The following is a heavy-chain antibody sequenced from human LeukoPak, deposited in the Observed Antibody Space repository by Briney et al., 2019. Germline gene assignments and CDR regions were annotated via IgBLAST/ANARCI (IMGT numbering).Heavy chain of an antibody. V-gene: IGHV4-39*07. J-gene: IGHJ4*02. CDR2: INHSGST. Sequence: SETLSLTCTVSGGSISSSTFYWDWIRQPPGKGLEWIGEINHSGSTNYNPSLKSRVTISVDTSKNQFSLKLSSVTAADTAVYYCARRLWLDYWGQGTLVTVSS. CDR1: GGSISSSTFY. D-gene: IGHD5-18*01. CDR3: ARRLWLDY.